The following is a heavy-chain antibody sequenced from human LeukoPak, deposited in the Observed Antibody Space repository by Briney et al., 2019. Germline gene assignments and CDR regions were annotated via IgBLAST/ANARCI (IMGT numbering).Heavy chain of an antibody. D-gene: IGHD6-6*01. Sequence: PSQTLSLTCIVSGGSVSSGTYYWTWIRQPAGKGLEWIGRIYTSGSTNFNPSLKSRVSISLDTSQNQFSLKVSTVTAADTAVYYCAREGAARNFDYWGQGILVTVSS. J-gene: IGHJ4*02. CDR1: GGSVSSGTYY. CDR3: AREGAARNFDY. CDR2: IYTSGST. V-gene: IGHV4-61*02.